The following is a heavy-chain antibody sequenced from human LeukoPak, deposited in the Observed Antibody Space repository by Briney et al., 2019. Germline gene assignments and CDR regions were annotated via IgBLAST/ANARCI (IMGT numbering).Heavy chain of an antibody. CDR1: GGSFSGYY. V-gene: IGHV4-34*01. CDR3: ARGGATYYDYVWGSYRFPY. CDR2: INHSGST. D-gene: IGHD3-16*02. Sequence: SETLSLTCAVYGGSFSGYYWSWIRQPPGKGLEWIGGINHSGSTNYNPSLKSRVTISVDTSKNQFSLKLSSVTAADTAVYYCARGGATYYDYVWGSYRFPYWGQGTLVTVSS. J-gene: IGHJ4*02.